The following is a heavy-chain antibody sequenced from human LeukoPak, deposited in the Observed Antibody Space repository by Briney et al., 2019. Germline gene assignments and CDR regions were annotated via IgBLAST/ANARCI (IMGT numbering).Heavy chain of an antibody. V-gene: IGHV4-4*02. CDR1: GFTFSSYW. CDR3: ARVPGPNWFDP. J-gene: IGHJ5*02. Sequence: GSLRLSCAASGFTFSSYWMSWVRQAPGKGLEWIGCIYQSGSTYYNPSLKSRVTISVDTSKNHFSLKLSSVTAADTAVYYCARVPGPNWFDPWGQGTLVTVSS. CDR2: IYQSGST.